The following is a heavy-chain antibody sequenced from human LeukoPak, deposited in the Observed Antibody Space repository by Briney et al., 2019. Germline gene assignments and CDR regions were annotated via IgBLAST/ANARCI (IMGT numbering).Heavy chain of an antibody. CDR1: GFTFSGYA. CDR3: AKEAGSSGWYRGPDAFDI. Sequence: GGSLRLSCAASGFTFSGYAMSWVRQAPGKGLEWVSAISGSGGSTYYAGSVKGRFTISRDNSKNTLYLQMNSLRAEDTAVYYCAKEAGSSGWYRGPDAFDIWGQGTMVTVSS. D-gene: IGHD6-19*01. V-gene: IGHV3-23*01. CDR2: ISGSGGST. J-gene: IGHJ3*02.